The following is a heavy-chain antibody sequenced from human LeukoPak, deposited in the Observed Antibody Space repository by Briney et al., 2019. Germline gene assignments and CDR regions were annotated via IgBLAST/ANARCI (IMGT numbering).Heavy chain of an antibody. CDR3: ARGGGLTDY. J-gene: IGHJ4*02. D-gene: IGHD3-16*01. Sequence: GGSLRLSCAASRFLFSSYWMSWVRQAPGKGLEWVANINYDGSEKHFVDSVRGRFTISRDNAKNSLYLQMNSLRVEDTAIYYCARGGGLTDYWGQGTLVTVSS. CDR2: INYDGSEK. CDR1: RFLFSSYW. V-gene: IGHV3-7*01.